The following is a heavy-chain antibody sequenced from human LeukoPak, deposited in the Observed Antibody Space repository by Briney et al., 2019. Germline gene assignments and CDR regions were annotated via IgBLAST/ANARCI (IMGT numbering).Heavy chain of an antibody. CDR2: ISYDGSNK. V-gene: IGHV3-30-3*01. CDR3: AREASKLSYTTNPRAFDI. J-gene: IGHJ3*02. CDR1: GFTFSSYA. Sequence: GRSLRLSCAASGFTFSSYAMHWVRQAPGKGLEWVAVISYDGSNKYYADSVKGRFTISRDNSKNTLYLQMNSLTTEDTALYYCAREASKLSYTTNPRAFDIWGQGTMVTVSS. D-gene: IGHD3-16*01.